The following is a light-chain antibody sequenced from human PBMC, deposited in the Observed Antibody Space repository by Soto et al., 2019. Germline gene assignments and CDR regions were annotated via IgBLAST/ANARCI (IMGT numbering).Light chain of an antibody. V-gene: IGKV3-20*01. J-gene: IGKJ3*01. CDR1: QIVNAND. Sequence: EIVLTQSPGTLSLSPGERATLSCRASQIVNANDLAWYQQKPGQSPRLLIFGASGRATGIPDRFSGSGSGTDFTLTISRVEPEDFAVYYCQQYGSSPFTFGPGTKVDIK. CDR3: QQYGSSPFT. CDR2: GAS.